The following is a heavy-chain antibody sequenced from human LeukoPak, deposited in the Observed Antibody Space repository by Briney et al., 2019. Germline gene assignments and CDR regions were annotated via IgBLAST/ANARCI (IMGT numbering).Heavy chain of an antibody. CDR2: INNDGGRT. J-gene: IGHJ3*01. Sequence: GGSLRLSCAAPRFSISSYTMGWVPQAPGKGLAWVSSINNDGGRTYYGDSVKGRFTISRDNSKNTLYLQMNSLRAEDTAVYYCAKDMVWELLQFDAFDVWGQGTMVTVSS. CDR1: RFSISSYT. CDR3: AKDMVWELLQFDAFDV. D-gene: IGHD1-26*01. V-gene: IGHV3-23*01.